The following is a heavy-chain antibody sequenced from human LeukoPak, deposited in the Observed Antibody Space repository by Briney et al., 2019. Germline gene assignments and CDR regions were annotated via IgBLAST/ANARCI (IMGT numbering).Heavy chain of an antibody. J-gene: IGHJ4*02. CDR1: AFTFSNYW. Sequence: GGSLRLSCAASAFTFSNYWMHWVRHAPGKGLVWVSRINTDGTITSYADSVKGRFTISRDNAKSTVYLQMNSLRGEDTAVYYCVNFWSGADAVYWGQGTLVTVSS. V-gene: IGHV3-74*01. D-gene: IGHD3-3*01. CDR2: INTDGTIT. CDR3: VNFWSGADAVY.